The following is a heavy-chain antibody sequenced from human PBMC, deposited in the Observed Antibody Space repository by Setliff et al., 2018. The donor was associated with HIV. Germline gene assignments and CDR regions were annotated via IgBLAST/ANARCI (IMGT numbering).Heavy chain of an antibody. V-gene: IGHV4-38-2*02. D-gene: IGHD6-13*01. CDR2: IYHSGST. CDR3: AREGSTSWYADY. Sequence: SETLSLTCAVSGCSISSGYYWGWIRQPPGKGLEWIGSIYHSGSTYYNPSLKSRVTISVDTSKNQFSLKLSSVTAADTAVYFCAREGSTSWYADYWGQGTLVTVSS. CDR1: GCSISSGYY. J-gene: IGHJ4*02.